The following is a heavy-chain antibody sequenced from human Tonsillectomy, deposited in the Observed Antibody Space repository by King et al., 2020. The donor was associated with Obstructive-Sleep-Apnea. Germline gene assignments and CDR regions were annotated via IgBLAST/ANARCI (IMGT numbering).Heavy chain of an antibody. Sequence: QLQESGPGLVKPSQTLSPTCTVSGGSISSGDYYWSWIRQPPGKGLEWIGYIYYSGSTYSNPSLQSRVTLSVDTSKNQFSLKLSSVTAADTAAYYCARAPDYYGSGSYDDYWGQGTLVTVSS. J-gene: IGHJ4*02. CDR3: ARAPDYYGSGSYDDY. CDR1: GGSISSGDYY. D-gene: IGHD3-10*01. CDR2: IYYSGST. V-gene: IGHV4-30-4*01.